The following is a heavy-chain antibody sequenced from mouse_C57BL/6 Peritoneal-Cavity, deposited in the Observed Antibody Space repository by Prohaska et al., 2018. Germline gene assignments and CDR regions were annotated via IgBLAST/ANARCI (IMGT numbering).Heavy chain of an antibody. D-gene: IGHD1-1*01. CDR1: GFTFSDYG. CDR3: ATPYYGSSSYWYFDV. V-gene: IGHV5-17*01. J-gene: IGHJ1*03. Sequence: EVQLVESGGGLVKPGGSLKLSCAASGFTFSDYGMHWFRQAPEKGLEWVAYISSGSSTIYYADTVKVRFTISRDNAKNTLFLQMTSLRSEDTAMYYCATPYYGSSSYWYFDVWGTGTTVTVSS. CDR2: ISSGSSTI.